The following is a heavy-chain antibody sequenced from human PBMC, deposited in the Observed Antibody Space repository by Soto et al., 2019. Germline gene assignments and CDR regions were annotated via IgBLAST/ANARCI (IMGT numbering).Heavy chain of an antibody. CDR2: ISDSGGST. J-gene: IGHJ4*02. CDR1: GITFSSYA. Sequence: EVQLLESGGGLVQPGGSLRLSCAASGITFSSYAMSWFRQAPGKGLEWVSGISDSGGSTYYADSVKGRFTISRDNSKNTLYLQMNSLRAEDTAVYYCAKADYGDYGFDYWGQGTLVTVSS. V-gene: IGHV3-23*01. CDR3: AKADYGDYGFDY. D-gene: IGHD4-17*01.